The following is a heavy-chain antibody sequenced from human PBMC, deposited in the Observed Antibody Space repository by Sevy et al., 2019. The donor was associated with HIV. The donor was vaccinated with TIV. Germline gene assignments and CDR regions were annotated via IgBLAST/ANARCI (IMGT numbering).Heavy chain of an antibody. D-gene: IGHD2-21*02. Sequence: GGSLRLSCAASGFTFSSYSMNWVRQAPGKGLEWVSSISSSRSYIYYADSVKGRFTISRDNSKNTLYLHMNSLRAEDTAVYYCANGDYYFDYWGQGTLVTVSS. CDR1: GFTFSSYS. J-gene: IGHJ4*02. CDR3: ANGDYYFDY. CDR2: ISSSRSYI. V-gene: IGHV3-21*01.